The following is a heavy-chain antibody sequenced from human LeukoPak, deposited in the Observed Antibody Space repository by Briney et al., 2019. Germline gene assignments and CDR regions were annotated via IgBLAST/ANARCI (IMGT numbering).Heavy chain of an antibody. J-gene: IGHJ4*02. V-gene: IGHV4-4*07. CDR2: IYTSGGT. CDR1: GGSISSYY. Sequence: SETLSLTCTVSGGSISSYYWSWIRQPAGKGLEWIGRIYTSGGTNYNPSLKSRVTMSVDTSKNQFSLKLSSVTAADTAVYYCARVGGGYPSYYFDYWGQGTLVTVSS. CDR3: ARVGGGYPSYYFDY. D-gene: IGHD3-22*01.